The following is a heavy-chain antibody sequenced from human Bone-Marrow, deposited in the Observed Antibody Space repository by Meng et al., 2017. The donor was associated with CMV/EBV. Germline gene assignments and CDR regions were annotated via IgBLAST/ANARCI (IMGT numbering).Heavy chain of an antibody. CDR1: YY. J-gene: IGHJ5*02. D-gene: IGHD2-2*01. V-gene: IGHV3-11*01. CDR3: ARGRIVVVPAARYRGTYWFDP. CDR2: ISSSGSTI. Sequence: YYMSWIRQAPGKGLEWDSYISSSGSTIYYADSVKGRFTISRDNAKNSLYLQMNSLRSEDTAVYYCARGRIVVVPAARYRGTYWFDPWGQGTLVTVSS.